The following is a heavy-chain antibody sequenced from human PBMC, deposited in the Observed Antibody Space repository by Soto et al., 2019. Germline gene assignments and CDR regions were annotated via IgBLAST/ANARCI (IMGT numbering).Heavy chain of an antibody. Sequence: GESLEISFKGSGYSFTSYWISWVRQMPGKGLEWMGRIDPSDSYTNYSPSFQGHVTISADKSISTAYLQWSSLKASDTAMYYCARHQLQPAYGDYSFFHYGMDVWGQGTTVTVSS. V-gene: IGHV5-10-1*01. J-gene: IGHJ6*02. CDR2: IDPSDSYT. D-gene: IGHD4-17*01. CDR1: GYSFTSYW. CDR3: ARHQLQPAYGDYSFFHYGMDV.